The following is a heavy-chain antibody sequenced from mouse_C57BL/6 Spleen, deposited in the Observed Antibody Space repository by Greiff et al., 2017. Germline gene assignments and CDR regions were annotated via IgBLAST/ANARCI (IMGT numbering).Heavy chain of an antibody. CDR2: INPNNGGT. CDR3: ARERNSNYYGSSHYAMDY. CDR1: GYTFTDYN. V-gene: IGHV1-18*01. D-gene: IGHD1-1*01. Sequence: DVQLQESGPELVKPGASVKIPCKASGYTFTDYNMDWVKQSHGKSLEWIGDINPNNGGTIYNQKFKGKATLTVDKSSSTAYMELRSLTSEDTAVYYCARERNSNYYGSSHYAMDYWGQGTSVTVSS. J-gene: IGHJ4*01.